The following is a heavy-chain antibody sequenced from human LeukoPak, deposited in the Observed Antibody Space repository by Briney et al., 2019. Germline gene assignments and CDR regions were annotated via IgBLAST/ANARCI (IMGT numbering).Heavy chain of an antibody. D-gene: IGHD3-10*01. CDR3: AKAGVRGVIINYLDY. CDR2: ISGSGGST. V-gene: IGHV3-23*01. J-gene: IGHJ4*02. CDR1: GFTFSSYA. Sequence: GSLRLSCAASGFTFSSYAMSWVRQAPGKGLEWVSAISGSGGSTYYADSVKGRFTISRDNSKNTLYLQMNSLRAEDTAVYYCAKAGVRGVIINYLDYWGQGTLVTVSS.